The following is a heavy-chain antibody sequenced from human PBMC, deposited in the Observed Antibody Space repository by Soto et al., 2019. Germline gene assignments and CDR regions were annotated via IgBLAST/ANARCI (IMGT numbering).Heavy chain of an antibody. V-gene: IGHV1-18*01. CDR1: GYTFTRYG. CDR3: ARVHRGYCTNGVCGWFDP. J-gene: IGHJ5*02. CDR2: ISAYNGNT. Sequence: ASVKVSCKASGYTFTRYGISWVRQAPGQGLEWMGWISAYNGNTNYAQKLQGRVTMTTDTSTSTAYMELRSLRSDDTAVYYCARVHRGYCTNGVCGWFDPWGQGTLVTVSS. D-gene: IGHD2-8*01.